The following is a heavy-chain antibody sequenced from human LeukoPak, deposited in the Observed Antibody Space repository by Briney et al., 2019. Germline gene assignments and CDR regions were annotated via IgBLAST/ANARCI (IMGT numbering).Heavy chain of an antibody. V-gene: IGHV4-34*01. Sequence: PSETLSLTCAVSGGSFSGYYWGWIRQPPGKGLEWIGEINHDGRINYHSSLKSRLTISVDTTKNQSSLKLSSVTAADTAVYYCARNRGTFVELMFDIWGLGTMVTVSS. D-gene: IGHD1-1*01. J-gene: IGHJ3*02. CDR2: INHDGRI. CDR1: GGSFSGYY. CDR3: ARNRGTFVELMFDI.